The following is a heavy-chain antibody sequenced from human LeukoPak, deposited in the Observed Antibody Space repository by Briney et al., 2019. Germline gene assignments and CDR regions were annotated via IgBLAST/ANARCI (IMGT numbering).Heavy chain of an antibody. V-gene: IGHV1-69*05. CDR2: IIPIFGTA. J-gene: IGHJ5*02. D-gene: IGHD1-26*01. CDR3: ARDRGIVGATRGEFNWFDP. CDR1: GGTFSSYA. Sequence: SVKVSCKASGGTFSSYAISWVRQAPGQGLEWMGGIIPIFGTANYAQKFQGRVTITTDESTSTAYIELSSLRSEDTAVYYCARDRGIVGATRGEFNWFDPWGQGTLVTVSS.